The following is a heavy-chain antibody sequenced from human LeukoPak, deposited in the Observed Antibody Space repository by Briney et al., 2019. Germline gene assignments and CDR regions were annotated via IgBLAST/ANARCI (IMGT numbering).Heavy chain of an antibody. CDR2: IDYSGST. CDR1: GGSITSFY. Sequence: SETLSLTCTLSGGSITSFYWSWIRQPPGKGLEWIEYIDYSGSTNYNPSLKSRITVSVHTSRSQFSLELTSVTAADTAMYYCARHTGNGDYGFDYWGQGTLVTVSS. J-gene: IGHJ4*02. CDR3: ARHTGNGDYGFDY. D-gene: IGHD4-17*01. V-gene: IGHV4-59*08.